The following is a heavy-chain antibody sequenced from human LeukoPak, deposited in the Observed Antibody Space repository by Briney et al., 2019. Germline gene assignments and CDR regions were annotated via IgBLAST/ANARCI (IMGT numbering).Heavy chain of an antibody. V-gene: IGHV3-21*01. CDR1: RCTLSSYS. CDR2: ISSSSSYI. J-gene: IGHJ4*02. CDR3: AKVESGDSLDY. Sequence: GGSLRLSCVHSRCTLSSYSMYYVGQAPGKGLEWVSSISSSSSYIYYADSVKGRFTISRDNAKNSLYLQMNSLRAEDTAVYYCAKVESGDSLDYWGQGTLVTVSS. D-gene: IGHD4-17*01.